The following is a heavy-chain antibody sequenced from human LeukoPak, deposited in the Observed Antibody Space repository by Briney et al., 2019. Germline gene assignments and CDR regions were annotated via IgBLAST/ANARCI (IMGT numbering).Heavy chain of an antibody. Sequence: GESPQISCTGSGYTYTSYWIAWVRQLPGKGLEGRGIIYPGDSDTRYSPSFQGQVTISADKSISTAYLQWRSLKTSDTAMYCCARILRNFDWSTFDFWGQGALVTVSS. CDR1: GYTYTSYW. CDR3: ARILRNFDWSTFDF. V-gene: IGHV5-51*01. D-gene: IGHD3-9*01. J-gene: IGHJ4*02. CDR2: IYPGDSDT.